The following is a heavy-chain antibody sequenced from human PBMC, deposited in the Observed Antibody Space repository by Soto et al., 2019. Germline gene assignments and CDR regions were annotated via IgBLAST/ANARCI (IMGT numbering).Heavy chain of an antibody. CDR2: IYYSETT. Sequence: LSLTCTVSGVSVTNGDYYWSWMRQSPGKGLEWIGNIYYSETTRYNPSLNSRLSISIDTSRNQFSLQLTSVTAADTAIYYCARQRRGGYWFDPWGQGTLVTVSS. CDR1: GVSVTNGDYY. V-gene: IGHV4-30-4*01. CDR3: ARQRRGGYWFDP. J-gene: IGHJ5*02.